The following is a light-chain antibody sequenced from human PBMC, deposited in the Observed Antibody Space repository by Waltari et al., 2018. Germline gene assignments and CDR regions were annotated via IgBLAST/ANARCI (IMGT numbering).Light chain of an antibody. CDR2: KAS. CDR1: ESISSW. V-gene: IGKV1-5*03. CDR3: QQYDRSPLT. Sequence: DIQMNQSPSTLSASVGDRVTITCRASESISSWLAWYQQKPGKAPKFLIYKASTLESGVPSRFSGSESGTEFTLAISGLQPDDFATYYCQQYDRSPLTFGGGTKVEMK. J-gene: IGKJ4*01.